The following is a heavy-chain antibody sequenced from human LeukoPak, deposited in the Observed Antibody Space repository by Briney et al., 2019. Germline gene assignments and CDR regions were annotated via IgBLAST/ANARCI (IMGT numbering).Heavy chain of an antibody. D-gene: IGHD4-11*01. J-gene: IGHJ4*02. CDR3: ARWTTVMYYFDY. CDR1: GYTFTSYY. Sequence: GASVKVSCKASGYTFTSYYMHWVRQAPGQGLEWMGLINPSGGSTSYAQKFQGRVTMTRDTSTSTVYMELSSLRSEDTAVYYCARWTTVMYYFDYWGQGTLVTVSS. V-gene: IGHV1-46*03. CDR2: INPSGGST.